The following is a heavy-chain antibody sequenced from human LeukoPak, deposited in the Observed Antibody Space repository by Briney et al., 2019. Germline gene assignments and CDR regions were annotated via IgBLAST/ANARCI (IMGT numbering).Heavy chain of an antibody. V-gene: IGHV1-24*01. CDR3: ARELDCSGGSCYSR. D-gene: IGHD2-15*01. J-gene: IGHJ4*02. CDR2: FDPEDGET. Sequence: ASVRVSCKVSGYTLTELSMHWVRPAPGKGLEWMGGFDPEDGETIYAQKFQGRVTMTEDTSTDTAYMELSSLRSEDTAVYYCARELDCSGGSCYSRWGQGTLVTVSS. CDR1: GYTLTELS.